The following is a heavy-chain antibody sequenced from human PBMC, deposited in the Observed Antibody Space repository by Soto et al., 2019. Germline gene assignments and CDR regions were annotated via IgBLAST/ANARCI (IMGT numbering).Heavy chain of an antibody. D-gene: IGHD3-3*01. J-gene: IGHJ3*02. CDR1: GFTFSNYW. Sequence: EVQLVESGGGLVQPGGSLRVSCAASGFTFSNYWMQWVRQAPGKGLVWISRVNSDGSTTSYADSMKGRFTISRDNAKNTLNLQMNSLRAEDTAVYYCSRSIIPAGAFDIWGQGTMVTVSS. CDR3: SRSIIPAGAFDI. CDR2: VNSDGSTT. V-gene: IGHV3-74*01.